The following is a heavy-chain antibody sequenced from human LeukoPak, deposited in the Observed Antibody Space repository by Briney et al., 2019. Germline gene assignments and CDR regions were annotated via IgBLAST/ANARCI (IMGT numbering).Heavy chain of an antibody. J-gene: IGHJ4*02. CDR2: IDYDGGKK. Sequence: GRSLRLSCAASGFSLSNHGMHWVRQAPGKGLEWVSAIDYDGGKKYYADSVTGRFAISRDTSKNTLYQQMNTLRSEDTAVYFCVRNGGPSYAIFDYWGQGTLVTVS. CDR3: VRNGGPSYAIFDY. D-gene: IGHD2-8*01. V-gene: IGHV3-33*01. CDR1: GFSLSNHG.